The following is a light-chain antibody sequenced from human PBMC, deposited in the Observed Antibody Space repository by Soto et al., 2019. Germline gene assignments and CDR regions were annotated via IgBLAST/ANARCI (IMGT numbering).Light chain of an antibody. V-gene: IGKV1-39*01. J-gene: IGKJ2*01. CDR3: QQSFSKFLYT. Sequence: DIQMTQSPSSLSASVGDRVTITCRASQSISSYLNWYQQKPGKAPKLLIYAASSLQSGVPSRFSGSGSGTDFTLTISSLQPEDFETYYCQQSFSKFLYTFGQGNKLEIK. CDR1: QSISSY. CDR2: AAS.